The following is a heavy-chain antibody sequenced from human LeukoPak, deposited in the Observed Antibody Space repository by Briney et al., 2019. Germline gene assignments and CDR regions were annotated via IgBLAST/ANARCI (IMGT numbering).Heavy chain of an antibody. V-gene: IGHV1-69*05. Sequence: GASVMVSCKASGGTFSSYAISWVRQAPGQGLEWMGRIIPIFGTANYAQKFQGRVTITTDESTSTAYMELSSLRSEDTAVYYCASTGVSCSGGSCYSGDYYYYYMDVWGKGTTVTVSS. CDR3: ASTGVSCSGGSCYSGDYYYYYMDV. J-gene: IGHJ6*03. CDR2: IIPIFGTA. CDR1: GGTFSSYA. D-gene: IGHD2-15*01.